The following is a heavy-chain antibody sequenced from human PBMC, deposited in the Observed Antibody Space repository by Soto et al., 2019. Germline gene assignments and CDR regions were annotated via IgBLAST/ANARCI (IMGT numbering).Heavy chain of an antibody. CDR1: GYTFTSYG. J-gene: IGHJ4*02. CDR2: ISAYNGNT. Sequence: ASVKVSCKASGYTFTSYGISWVRQAPGQGLEWMGRISAYNGNTSYAQKPQGRVTMTTDTSTSTAYMELRSLRSDDTAVYYCARDWGLWPLLVNWGQGTLVTVSS. CDR3: ARDWGLWPLLVN. V-gene: IGHV1-18*04. D-gene: IGHD3-10*01.